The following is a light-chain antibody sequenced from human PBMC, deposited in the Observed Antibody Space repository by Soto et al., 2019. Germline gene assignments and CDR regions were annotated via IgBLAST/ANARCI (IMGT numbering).Light chain of an antibody. J-gene: IGKJ2*01. Sequence: EIVLTQSPGTLSLSPGERATLSCRASQSVSTIYLAWYQQTPGQAPRLLIHGASTRATGIPDRFSGSGSGTDFTLTISRLEPEDFAVYYCQQYGSSPSTFGQGTKLEIK. CDR2: GAS. CDR1: QSVSTIY. CDR3: QQYGSSPST. V-gene: IGKV3-20*01.